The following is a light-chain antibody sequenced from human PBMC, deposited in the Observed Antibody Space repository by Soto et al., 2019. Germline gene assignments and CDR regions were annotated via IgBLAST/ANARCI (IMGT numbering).Light chain of an antibody. V-gene: IGKV1-27*01. CDR3: QKYDGAPRT. CDR1: QGISNY. Sequence: DIQMTQSPSSLSASVGDRFAITCRTCQGISNYLAWYQQKPGKVPKLLIYGASTLQPGVPSRFSGSESGADFTLTISSLQPEDVATYYCQKYDGAPRTFGQGTKVDI. J-gene: IGKJ1*01. CDR2: GAS.